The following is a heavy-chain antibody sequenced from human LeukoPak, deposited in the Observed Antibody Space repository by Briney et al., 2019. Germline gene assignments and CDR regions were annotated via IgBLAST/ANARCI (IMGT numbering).Heavy chain of an antibody. CDR1: GGSISSGGYS. J-gene: IGHJ4*02. CDR3: ASLNHSSSSYFDY. D-gene: IGHD6-6*01. Sequence: SQTLSLTCAVSGGSISSGGYSWSWIRQPPGKGLEWFGYIYHSGSTYYNPSLKSRVTISVDRSKNQFSLKLSSVTAADTAVYYCASLNHSSSSYFDYWGQGTLVTVSS. CDR2: IYHSGST. V-gene: IGHV4-30-2*01.